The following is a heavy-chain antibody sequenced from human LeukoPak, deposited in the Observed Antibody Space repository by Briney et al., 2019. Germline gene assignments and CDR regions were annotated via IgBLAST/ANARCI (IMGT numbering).Heavy chain of an antibody. CDR1: GYSFTSYW. V-gene: IGHV5-51*01. Sequence: GESLKISCHGSGYSFTSYWIGWVRQMPGKGLGWMGIIYPGDSDTRYSPSFHGKVTISADKSLSTAYLQWSSLKASDTAMYYCARPYSSSWDDAFDIWGQGTMVTVSS. J-gene: IGHJ3*02. CDR2: IYPGDSDT. D-gene: IGHD6-13*01. CDR3: ARPYSSSWDDAFDI.